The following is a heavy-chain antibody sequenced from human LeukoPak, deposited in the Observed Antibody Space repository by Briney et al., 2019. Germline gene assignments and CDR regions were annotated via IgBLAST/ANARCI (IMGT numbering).Heavy chain of an antibody. V-gene: IGHV3-43D*03. CDR1: GFTFDDYA. Sequence: PGGSLRLSCAASGFTFDDYAMHWVRQAPGKGLEWVSLISWDGGSTYYADSVKGRFTISRDNSKNSLYLQMNSLRAEDTALYYCAKDGNYYGSGSHPYYFDYWGQGTLVTVSS. J-gene: IGHJ4*02. D-gene: IGHD3-10*01. CDR2: ISWDGGST. CDR3: AKDGNYYGSGSHPYYFDY.